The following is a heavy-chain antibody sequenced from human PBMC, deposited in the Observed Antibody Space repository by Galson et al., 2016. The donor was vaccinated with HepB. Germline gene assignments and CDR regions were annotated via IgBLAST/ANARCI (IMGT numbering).Heavy chain of an antibody. CDR3: ARYLDAMDV. J-gene: IGHJ6*02. Sequence: PALVKPTQTLTLTCTFSGFSLSTSGMSVSWVRQPTGKALEWLARIDWDDDEYYSTSLKIRLTISKDTSKNQVVLTMTNMDPVDTATYYCARYLDAMDVWGQGTTVTVSS. CDR2: IDWDDDE. V-gene: IGHV2-70*11. CDR1: GFSLSTSGMS.